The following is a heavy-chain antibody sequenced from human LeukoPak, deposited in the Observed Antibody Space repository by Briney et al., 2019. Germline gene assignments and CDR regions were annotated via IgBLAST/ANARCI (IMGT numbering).Heavy chain of an antibody. J-gene: IGHJ4*02. CDR2: IKEDGSEK. CDR3: ARVRIYYYGSGSSFDY. Sequence: GGSLRLSCAASGFTFSRYWMSWVRQAPGKGLEWVANIKEDGSEKYYVDSVKGRFTISRDNAKNTLYLQMNSLRAEDTAVYYCARVRIYYYGSGSSFDYWGQGTLVTVSS. CDR1: GFTFSRYW. V-gene: IGHV3-7*01. D-gene: IGHD3-10*01.